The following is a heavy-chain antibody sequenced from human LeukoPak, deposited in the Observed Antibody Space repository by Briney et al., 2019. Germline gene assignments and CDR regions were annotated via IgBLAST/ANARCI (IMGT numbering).Heavy chain of an antibody. J-gene: IGHJ5*02. Sequence: ASVKVSCKSSGITVTDYFIHWVRQDPAQGLEWMGWINPHNGGTNYAQKLQGRVTMTRDTSINTVYMELTRLTSDDTAIFYCAGHSSSSDGWFDPWGQGTLVTVSS. V-gene: IGHV1-2*02. CDR1: GITVTDYF. CDR3: AGHSSSSDGWFDP. CDR2: INPHNGGT. D-gene: IGHD6-6*01.